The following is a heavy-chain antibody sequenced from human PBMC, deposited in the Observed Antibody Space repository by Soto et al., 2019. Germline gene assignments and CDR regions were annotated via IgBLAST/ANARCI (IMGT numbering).Heavy chain of an antibody. V-gene: IGHV4-39*01. D-gene: IGHD2-15*01. J-gene: IGHJ6*02. CDR3: APLSVSLSGPYGIHV. Sequence: ETLSLTCSVSGYSVSSSDYYWAWIRQPPGKGLEWIGSMFYSGLTYYNPSPKSRVTLSVDTSKNQFSVRLNSVTAADTAVYYCAPLSVSLSGPYGIHVWGQGTTVTVSS. CDR2: MFYSGLT. CDR1: GYSVSSSDYY.